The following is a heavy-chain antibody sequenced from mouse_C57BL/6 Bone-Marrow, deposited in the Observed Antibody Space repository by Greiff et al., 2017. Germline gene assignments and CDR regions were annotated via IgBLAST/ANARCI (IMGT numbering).Heavy chain of an antibody. CDR1: GYTFTGYW. J-gene: IGHJ3*01. D-gene: IGHD2-4*01. Sequence: VQLQQSGAELMKPGASVKLSCKATGYTFTGYWIEWVKQRPGHGLEWIGEILPGSGSTNYNEKLKGKAPFTADTSSNTAYMQLSSLTTEDSAIYYCATLGGYDYDGAPWFAYWGQGTLVTVSA. CDR3: ATLGGYDYDGAPWFAY. V-gene: IGHV1-9*01. CDR2: ILPGSGST.